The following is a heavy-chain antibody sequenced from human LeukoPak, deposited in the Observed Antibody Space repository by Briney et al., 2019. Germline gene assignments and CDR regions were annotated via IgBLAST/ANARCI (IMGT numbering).Heavy chain of an antibody. CDR2: ISAYNGNT. CDR1: GYTFTSYG. J-gene: IGHJ4*02. D-gene: IGHD3-22*01. CDR3: ARDSFYYNSSGTFDY. Sequence: ASVKVSCKASGYTFTSYGISWVRQAPGQGLEWMGWISAYNGNTNYAQKLQGRVTMTTDTSTSTAYMELRSLRSDDTAVYYCARDSFYYNSSGTFDYWGQGTLVTVSS. V-gene: IGHV1-18*01.